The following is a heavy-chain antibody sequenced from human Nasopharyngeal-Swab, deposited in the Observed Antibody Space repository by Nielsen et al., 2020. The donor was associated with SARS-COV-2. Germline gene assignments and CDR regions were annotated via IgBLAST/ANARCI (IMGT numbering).Heavy chain of an antibody. J-gene: IGHJ6*02. CDR3: ARGHLPDDFWSGYYIYKTYYYYGMDV. CDR2: INHSGST. Sequence: RQAPGKGLEWIGEINHSGSTNYNPSLKSRVTISVDTSKNQFSLKLSSVTAADTAVYYCARGHLPDDFWSGYYIYKTYYYYGMDVWGQGTTVPSP. V-gene: IGHV4-34*01. D-gene: IGHD3-3*01.